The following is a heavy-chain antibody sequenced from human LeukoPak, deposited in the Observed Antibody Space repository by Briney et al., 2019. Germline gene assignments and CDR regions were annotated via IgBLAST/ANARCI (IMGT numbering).Heavy chain of an antibody. Sequence: SETLSLTCAVSGGSISSSNWWSWVRQPPGKGLEWIGEIYHSGSTNYNPSLKGRVTISVDKSKNHFSLKLISVTAADTAVYYCARRSYYDILTSYNWFDPWGQGTLVTVYS. V-gene: IGHV4-4*02. CDR1: GGSISSSNW. D-gene: IGHD3-9*01. J-gene: IGHJ5*02. CDR2: IYHSGST. CDR3: ARRSYYDILTSYNWFDP.